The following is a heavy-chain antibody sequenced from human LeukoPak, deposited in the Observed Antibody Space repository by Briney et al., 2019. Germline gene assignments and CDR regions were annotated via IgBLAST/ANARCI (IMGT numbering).Heavy chain of an antibody. Sequence: SETLSLTCTVSDDSITMYYWTWIRQPPGKGLEWIGYVDHTGSTNFNPSLNGRVRISRAPSKTLFSLRLRSVTAADTAVYFCARGRVSSSTWYSTYYYYFYMDVWGKGTTVTVSS. D-gene: IGHD1-1*01. CDR2: VDHTGST. V-gene: IGHV4-59*01. J-gene: IGHJ6*03. CDR3: ARGRVSSSTWYSTYYYYFYMDV. CDR1: DDSITMYY.